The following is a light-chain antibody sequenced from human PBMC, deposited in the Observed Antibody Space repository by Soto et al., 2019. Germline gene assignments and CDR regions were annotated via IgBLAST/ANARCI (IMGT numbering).Light chain of an antibody. V-gene: IGLV1-40*01. CDR2: ENN. J-gene: IGLJ1*01. CDR3: QSYDSSLSGYV. Sequence: QSVLTQPPSVSEAPGQRVTISCTGSSSNIGAGYEAHWYQQVPGTAPKLLIYENNNRPSGVPDRFSGSKSGTSASLAITGLLAEDEAEYYCQSYDSSLSGYVFGPGTKVSVL. CDR1: SSNIGAGYE.